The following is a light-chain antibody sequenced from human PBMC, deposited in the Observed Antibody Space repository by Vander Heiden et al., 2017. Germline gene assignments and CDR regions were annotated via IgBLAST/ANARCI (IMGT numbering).Light chain of an antibody. J-gene: IGLJ1*01. CDR3: GTWDSSLSGGV. CDR2: DNN. V-gene: IGLV1-51*01. CDR1: SSNIGNNY. Sequence: QSVLTQPPSVSAAPGQTVTISCSGSSSNIGNNYVSWYQQLPGTAPKLLIYDNNKRPSGIPDRFSGSKSGTSATLGITGLQTGDEADYYCGTWDSSLSGGVFGTGTKVTVL.